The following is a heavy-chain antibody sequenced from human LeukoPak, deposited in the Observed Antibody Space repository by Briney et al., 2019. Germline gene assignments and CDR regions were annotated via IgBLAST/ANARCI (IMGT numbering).Heavy chain of an antibody. CDR1: GFTFSSYG. D-gene: IGHD5-18*01. J-gene: IGHJ4*02. V-gene: IGHV3-30*18. CDR2: ISYDGSNK. CDR3: AKGYSYGDY. Sequence: GRSLRLSCAASGFTFSSYGVHWVRQAPGKGLEWVALISYDGSNKYYADSVKGRFTISRDNSKNTLYLQMNSLRPEDTAVYYCAKGYSYGDYWGQGTLVTVSS.